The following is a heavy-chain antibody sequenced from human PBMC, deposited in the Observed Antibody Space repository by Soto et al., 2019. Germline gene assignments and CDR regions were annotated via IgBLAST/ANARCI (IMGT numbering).Heavy chain of an antibody. CDR1: GFTFSSYD. CDR2: IGTAGDT. J-gene: IGHJ6*02. V-gene: IGHV3-13*01. D-gene: IGHD6-13*01. Sequence: GGSLRLSCAASGFTFSSYDMHWFRQATGKGLEWVSAIGTAGDTYYPGSVKGRFTISRENAKNSLYLQMNSLRAGDTAVYYCARGIAAAGSAYYYYYGMDVWGQGTTVTVSS. CDR3: ARGIAAAGSAYYYYYGMDV.